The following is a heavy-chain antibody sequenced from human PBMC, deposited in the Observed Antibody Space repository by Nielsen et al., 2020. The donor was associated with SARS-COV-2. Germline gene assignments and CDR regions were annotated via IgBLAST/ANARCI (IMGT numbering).Heavy chain of an antibody. J-gene: IGHJ6*02. Sequence: GESLKISCEASGYTFSTYWISWVRQMPGKGLEWMGRIDPTDSFTQYSPSFKGHVTISADKTRSIAYLQWNSLEASDSAIYYCSRMSSSWHFYGMDVWGQGTTVSV. V-gene: IGHV5-10-1*01. CDR2: IDPTDSFT. D-gene: IGHD6-13*01. CDR1: GYTFSTYW. CDR3: SRMSSSWHFYGMDV.